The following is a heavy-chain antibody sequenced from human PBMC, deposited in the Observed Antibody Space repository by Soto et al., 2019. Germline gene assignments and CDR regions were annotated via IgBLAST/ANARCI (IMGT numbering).Heavy chain of an antibody. J-gene: IGHJ4*02. CDR2: IYYSGST. CDR1: GGSINSSNYY. V-gene: IGHV4-61*05. CDR3: ARLGYYDSSGYYVGY. D-gene: IGHD3-22*01. Sequence: PSETLSLTCTVSGGSINSSNYYWGWIRQPPGKGLEWIGYIYYSGSTNYNPSLKSRVTISVDTSKNQFSLKLSSVTAADTAVYYCARLGYYDSSGYYVGYWGQGTLVTVSS.